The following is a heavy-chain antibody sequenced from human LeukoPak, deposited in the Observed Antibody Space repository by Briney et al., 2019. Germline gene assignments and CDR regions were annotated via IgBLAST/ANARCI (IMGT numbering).Heavy chain of an antibody. CDR1: GYTFTSYY. V-gene: IGHV1-46*01. D-gene: IGHD3-10*01. J-gene: IGHJ6*02. Sequence: ASVKVSCKASGYTFTSYYMHWVRQAPGQGLEWMGIINRSGGSTSYAQKFQGRVTMTRDTSTSTVYMELSSLRSEDTAVYYCARGCFMVRGVPYYYYGMDVWGQGTTVTVSS. CDR3: ARGCFMVRGVPYYYYGMDV. CDR2: INRSGGST.